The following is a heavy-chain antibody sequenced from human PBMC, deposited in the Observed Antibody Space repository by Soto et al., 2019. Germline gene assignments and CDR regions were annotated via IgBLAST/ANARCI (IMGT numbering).Heavy chain of an antibody. J-gene: IGHJ4*02. CDR2: ITDSVDNT. CDR1: GFTFNNYA. V-gene: IGHV3-23*01. Sequence: EVQLLESGGGLVQPGGSLRLSCAASGFTFNNYAMGWVRQAPGKGLEWVSAITDSVDNTYYIDSVKGRLTISRDNSKSTLYLQMNSLRAEDTAIYYCAKLGSSSWSPHYYFDYWGQGTLVTVSS. D-gene: IGHD2-2*01. CDR3: AKLGSSSWSPHYYFDY.